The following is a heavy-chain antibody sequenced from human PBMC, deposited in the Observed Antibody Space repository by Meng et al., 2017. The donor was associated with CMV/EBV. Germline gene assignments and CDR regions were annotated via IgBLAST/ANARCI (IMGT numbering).Heavy chain of an antibody. CDR3: ARGADY. V-gene: IGHV1-69*02. CDR2: IIPILGIA. Sequence: SYLKVSCKDSGDTFIRYTISWVRQAPGQGLEWMGRIIPILGIANYAQKFQGRVTITADKSTSTAYMELSSLRSEDTAVYYCARGADYWRQGTLVTVSS. J-gene: IGHJ4*02. CDR1: GDTFIRYT.